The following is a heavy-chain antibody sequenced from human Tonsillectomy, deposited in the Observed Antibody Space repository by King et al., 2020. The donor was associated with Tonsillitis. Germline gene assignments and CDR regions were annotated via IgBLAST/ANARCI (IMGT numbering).Heavy chain of an antibody. Sequence: VQLVESGGGLVKPGGSLRLSCAASGFTFSSYSMNWVRQAPGKGLEWVSSISSSSSYIYYADSVKGRFTISRDNAKNSLYLQMNSLRAEDTAVYYCARDRSGYYYMDVWGKGPTVTVSS. CDR3: ARDRSGYYYMDV. D-gene: IGHD3-10*01. J-gene: IGHJ6*03. CDR2: ISSSSSYI. V-gene: IGHV3-21*01. CDR1: GFTFSSYS.